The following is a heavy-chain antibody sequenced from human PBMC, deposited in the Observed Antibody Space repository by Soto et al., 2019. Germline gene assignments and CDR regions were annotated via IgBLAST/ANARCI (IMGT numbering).Heavy chain of an antibody. CDR2: IDPKNGGT. Sequence: QVQLVQSGTEVKKPGASVKVSCKASGYTVTDYYIHWVRQAPGQGLEWMGWIDPKNGGTSYAQKFQDRVTITTDTSISNAYMDRSRLTSDDTALYYGAGDGCGIYPYWGQGTLVPVSS. V-gene: IGHV1-2*02. J-gene: IGHJ4*02. CDR1: GYTVTDYY. CDR3: AGDGCGIYPY. D-gene: IGHD1-26*01.